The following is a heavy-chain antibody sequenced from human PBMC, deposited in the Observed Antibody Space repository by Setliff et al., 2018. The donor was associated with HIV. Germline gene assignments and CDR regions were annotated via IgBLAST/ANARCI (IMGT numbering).Heavy chain of an antibody. D-gene: IGHD2-2*01. Sequence: GGSLRLSCAASGFTFSDYYMSWIRQAPGKGLEWVGRIKSKTDGGTTDYAAPVKGRFTFARDDSKNTLYLQMNSLKTEDTAVYYCTTTLRSTTSGPHWGQGALVTVSS. V-gene: IGHV3-15*01. CDR3: TTTLRSTTSGPH. J-gene: IGHJ4*02. CDR2: IKSKTDGGTT. CDR1: GFTFSDYY.